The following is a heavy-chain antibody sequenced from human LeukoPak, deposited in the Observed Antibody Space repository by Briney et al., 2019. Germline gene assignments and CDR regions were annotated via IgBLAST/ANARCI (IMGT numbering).Heavy chain of an antibody. V-gene: IGHV3-73*01. CDR3: TSLGISSSWPVPFDY. Sequence: GGSLRLSCAASGFTFSGSAMHWVRQASGKGLEWVGRIRSKANSYATAYAASVKGRFTISRDDSKNTAYLQMNSLKTEDTAVYYCTSLGISSSWPVPFDYWGQGTLVTVSS. CDR2: IRSKANSYAT. J-gene: IGHJ4*02. CDR1: GFTFSGSA. D-gene: IGHD6-13*01.